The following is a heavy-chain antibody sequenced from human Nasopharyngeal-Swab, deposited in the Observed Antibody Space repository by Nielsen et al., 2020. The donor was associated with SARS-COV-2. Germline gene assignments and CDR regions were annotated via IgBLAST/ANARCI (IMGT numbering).Heavy chain of an antibody. Sequence: GGSLRLSCAASEFTFSSYWMSWVRPAPGKGLNWVASIKTDGSEPYYGDSVKGRFTISKENMKNSLHLQMNSLRVEDTAVYYCTGGGDEYDYVWGSYRPLLYHWGQGTLVTVSS. D-gene: IGHD3-16*02. J-gene: IGHJ5*02. CDR2: IKTDGSEP. CDR1: EFTFSSYW. V-gene: IGHV3-7*03. CDR3: TGGGDEYDYVWGSYRPLLYH.